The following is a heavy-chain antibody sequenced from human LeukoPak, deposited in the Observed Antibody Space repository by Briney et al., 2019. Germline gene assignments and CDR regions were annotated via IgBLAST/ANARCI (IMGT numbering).Heavy chain of an antibody. CDR3: ARSGIAVSGFDY. J-gene: IGHJ4*02. V-gene: IGHV3-7*01. Sequence: GGSLRLSCAASGFTFNNYWMSWVRQVPGKGLEWVANIKQDGSEKYYVDSVKGRFTISRDNAKNSLYLQMNSLRAEDTAVYYCARSGIAVSGFDYWGQGTLVTVSS. D-gene: IGHD6-19*01. CDR1: GFTFNNYW. CDR2: IKQDGSEK.